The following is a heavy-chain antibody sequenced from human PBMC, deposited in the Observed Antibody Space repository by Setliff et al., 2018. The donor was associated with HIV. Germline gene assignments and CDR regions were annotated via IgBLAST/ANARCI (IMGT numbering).Heavy chain of an antibody. Sequence: GGSLRLSCAASGLTFSEHNMDWVRQAPGKGLEWVGRSRNKGDRYTTEYAASVKGRFTIARDDSKNSLYLQINNLKIEDTAIYYCAKDLPGSGWDFDYWGQGTLVTVSS. V-gene: IGHV3-72*01. CDR3: AKDLPGSGWDFDY. D-gene: IGHD6-19*01. CDR2: SRNKGDRYTT. J-gene: IGHJ4*02. CDR1: GLTFSEHN.